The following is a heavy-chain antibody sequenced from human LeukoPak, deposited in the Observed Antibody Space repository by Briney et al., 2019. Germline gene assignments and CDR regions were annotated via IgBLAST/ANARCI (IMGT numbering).Heavy chain of an antibody. Sequence: ETLSLTCTVSGGSTSSSSYYWGWIRQAPGKGLEWVSVIYSGGSTYYADSVKGRFAISRDNSKNTLYLQMNSLRAEDTAVYYCASPKAGPLRRPLGYWGQGTLVTVSS. CDR2: IYSGGST. CDR1: GGSTSSSSYY. V-gene: IGHV3-53*01. CDR3: ASPKAGPLRRPLGY. J-gene: IGHJ4*02. D-gene: IGHD4-17*01.